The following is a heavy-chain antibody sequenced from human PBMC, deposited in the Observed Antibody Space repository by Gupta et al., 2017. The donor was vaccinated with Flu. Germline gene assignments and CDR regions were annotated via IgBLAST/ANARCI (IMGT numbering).Heavy chain of an antibody. CDR3: VADVSEIGAYPSDY. V-gene: IGHV3-15*05. Sequence: EVHLVESGGGSVKPGESLSVSCAASGFSFTYAWMSWVRQVPGKGLEWVGRIKSKSSGETIDYAAPVRGRFTISRDDSERTVHLQMNSLKSEDTALYYCVADVSEIGAYPSDYWGQGTLVTVSS. D-gene: IGHD1-26*01. J-gene: IGHJ4*02. CDR2: IKSKSSGETI. CDR1: GFSFTYAW.